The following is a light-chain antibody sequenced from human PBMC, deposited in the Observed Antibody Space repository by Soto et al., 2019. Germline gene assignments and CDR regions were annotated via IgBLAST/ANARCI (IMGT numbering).Light chain of an antibody. CDR2: DVN. J-gene: IGLJ1*01. CDR1: SSDVGGYIF. CDR3: VSFAGGTYV. Sequence: QSVLSQPPSASGSPGQSVTISCTGTSSDVGGYIFVSWYQQHPGKAPKLMVYDVNRRPPGVPDRFFGSKSGNTASLTVSGLQAEDEADYYCVSFAGGTYVFGTGPKVTV. V-gene: IGLV2-8*01.